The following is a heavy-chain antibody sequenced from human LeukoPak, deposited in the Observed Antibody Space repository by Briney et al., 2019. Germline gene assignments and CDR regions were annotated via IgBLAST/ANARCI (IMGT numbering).Heavy chain of an antibody. CDR2: ISGSGGST. CDR3: ATTHYYDSSGYYYPYYFDY. J-gene: IGHJ4*02. D-gene: IGHD3-22*01. Sequence: QTGGSLRLSGAASGFTFSSYAMSWVGQAPGKGLEGVSAISGSGGSTSYADSGSGRFTTSRDNSKTPRSLQMPSPRAADTAVYYCATTHYYDSSGYYYPYYFDYWGPGTLVTASS. CDR1: GFTFSSYA. V-gene: IGHV3-23*01.